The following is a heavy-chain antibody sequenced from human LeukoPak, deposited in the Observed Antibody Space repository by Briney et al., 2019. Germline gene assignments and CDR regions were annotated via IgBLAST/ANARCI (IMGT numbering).Heavy chain of an antibody. CDR2: ISGSGGST. CDR3: AKDPRSSSWYYFDY. CDR1: GITFSSYA. J-gene: IGHJ4*02. D-gene: IGHD6-13*01. V-gene: IGHV3-23*01. Sequence: GGSLRLSCAASGITFSSYAMSWVRQAPGKGLEWVSAISGSGGSTYYADSVKGRFTISRDNSKNTLYLQMNSLGAEDTAVYYCAKDPRSSSWYYFDYWGQGTLVTVSS.